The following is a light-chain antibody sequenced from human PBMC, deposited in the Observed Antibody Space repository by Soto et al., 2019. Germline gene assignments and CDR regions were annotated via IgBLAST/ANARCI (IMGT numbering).Light chain of an antibody. CDR2: AAS. J-gene: IGKJ2*01. V-gene: IGKV1-39*01. CDR1: QTISTY. CDR3: QQSNSIPYT. Sequence: DIQMTQSPSSLSAAVGDRVTITCRASQTISTYLDWYQQKPGKAPKLLIYAASSLPSGVPSRFTGSGSGTDFTLTISSLQPEDFATYYCQQSNSIPYTFGQGTKLEIK.